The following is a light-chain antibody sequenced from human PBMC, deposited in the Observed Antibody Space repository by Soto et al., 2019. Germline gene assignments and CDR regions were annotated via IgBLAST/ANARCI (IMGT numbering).Light chain of an antibody. Sequence: DIQMTQSPSSLSASVGDRVTITCRASQSISSYLNWDQQKPGKAPKLLIYAASSLQSGLPSRFSGSGSGTDFTLTISSLQPEDFATYYCQQSYSTLPSTFGQGPKLEIK. V-gene: IGKV1-39*01. CDR2: AAS. CDR1: QSISSY. J-gene: IGKJ2*01. CDR3: QQSYSTLPST.